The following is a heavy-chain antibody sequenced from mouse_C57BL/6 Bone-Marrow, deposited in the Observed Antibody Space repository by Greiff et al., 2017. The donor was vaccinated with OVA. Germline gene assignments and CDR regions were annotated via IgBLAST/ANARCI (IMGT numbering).Heavy chain of an antibody. CDR2: IYPGDGDT. Sequence: LQQSGPELVRPGASVKISCKASGYAFTNSGMNWVKQRPGKGLEWIGRIYPGDGDTNYNGQFKGTATLTADKSSSTAYMQLRSLTSEDSAVYFCARSVESYRQDYWGKGTTLTVSS. CDR1: GYAFTNSG. J-gene: IGHJ2*01. CDR3: ARSVESYRQDY. D-gene: IGHD3-3*01. V-gene: IGHV1-82*01.